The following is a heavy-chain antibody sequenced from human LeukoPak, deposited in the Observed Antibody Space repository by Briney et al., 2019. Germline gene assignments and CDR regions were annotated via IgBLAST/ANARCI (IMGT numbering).Heavy chain of an antibody. D-gene: IGHD3-10*02. Sequence: GGSLRLSCAASGFTFRNAWMNWVRQAPGKGLEWVSYITSSSSAIYYADSVKGRFTISRDNAKNSLYLQMNSLRAEDTAVYYCAELGITMIGGVWGKGTTVTISS. CDR3: AELGITMIGGV. J-gene: IGHJ6*04. V-gene: IGHV3-48*04. CDR2: ITSSSSAI. CDR1: GFTFRNAW.